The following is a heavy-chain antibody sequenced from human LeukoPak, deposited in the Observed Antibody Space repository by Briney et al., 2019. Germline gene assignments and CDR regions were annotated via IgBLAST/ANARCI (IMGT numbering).Heavy chain of an antibody. CDR3: ATVGVVVPTTMNYYYIDV. CDR1: GGSLGSYY. D-gene: IGHD2-21*01. J-gene: IGHJ6*03. Sequence: PSETLSLTCTISGGSLGSYYWSWIRQPPGKGLEWIGYIYDSGSTIYNTSLKSRVTASIDRTKSQISLKLSFVTAASTAVYYCATVGVVVPTTMNYYYIDVWGKGTTVTVSS. CDR2: IYDSGST. V-gene: IGHV4-59*01.